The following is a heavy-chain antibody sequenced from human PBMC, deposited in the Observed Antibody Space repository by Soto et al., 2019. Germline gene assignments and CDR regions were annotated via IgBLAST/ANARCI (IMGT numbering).Heavy chain of an antibody. CDR2: IYYSGST. CDR1: GGSISSGDYY. D-gene: IGHD3-9*01. J-gene: IGHJ5*02. Sequence: PSETLSLTCNVSGGSISSGDYYWSWIRQPPGKGLEWIGYIYYSGSTYYNPSLKSRVTISVDTSKNQFSLKLSSVTAADTAVYYCARGHNDILTGYNWFDPWGQGTLVTVSS. V-gene: IGHV4-30-4*01. CDR3: ARGHNDILTGYNWFDP.